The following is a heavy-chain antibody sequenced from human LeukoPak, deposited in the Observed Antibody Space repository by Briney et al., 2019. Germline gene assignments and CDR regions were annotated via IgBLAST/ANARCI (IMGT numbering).Heavy chain of an antibody. J-gene: IGHJ4*02. CDR1: GGSISSSNYY. CDR3: ARHSCYHESSAYSYYFDY. Sequence: SETLSLTCTVTGGSISSSNYYWGWIRQPPGTGLEWVGSIYYSGNTHHNPPLKSRVTISVDTSKNQFSLRLSSVTAADTAVYYCARHSCYHESSAYSYYFDYWGQGTLVTVSS. V-gene: IGHV4-39*01. CDR2: IYYSGNT. D-gene: IGHD3-22*01.